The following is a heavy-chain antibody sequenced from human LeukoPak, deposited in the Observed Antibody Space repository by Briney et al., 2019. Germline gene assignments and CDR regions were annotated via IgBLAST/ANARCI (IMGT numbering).Heavy chain of an antibody. Sequence: GGSLRLSCAASGFTFVAYAMHWVRQALGKGLEWVSGISGNSGSIGYADSVKGRFTISRDNAKNSLYLQMNSLRAEDMALYYCAKGGDYYYDSSGYYSAFDIWGQGTMVTVSS. V-gene: IGHV3-9*03. J-gene: IGHJ3*02. D-gene: IGHD3-22*01. CDR3: AKGGDYYYDSSGYYSAFDI. CDR1: GFTFVAYA. CDR2: ISGNSGSI.